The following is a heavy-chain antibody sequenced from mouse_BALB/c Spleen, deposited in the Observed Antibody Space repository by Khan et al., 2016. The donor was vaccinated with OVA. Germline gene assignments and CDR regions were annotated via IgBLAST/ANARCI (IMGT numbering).Heavy chain of an antibody. CDR2: IFPGNSDT. V-gene: IGHV1-5*01. Sequence: VQLKQSGTVLARPGASVKMSCKASGYSFTDYLIHWVKQRPGQGLEWIGDIFPGNSDTTYNQKFRDKATLTADTSASAAYLELSSLTNEDSAVYYWTRGGYSSFAYWGQGTLVTVSA. D-gene: IGHD1-3*01. CDR1: GYSFTDYL. CDR3: TRGGYSSFAY. J-gene: IGHJ3*01.